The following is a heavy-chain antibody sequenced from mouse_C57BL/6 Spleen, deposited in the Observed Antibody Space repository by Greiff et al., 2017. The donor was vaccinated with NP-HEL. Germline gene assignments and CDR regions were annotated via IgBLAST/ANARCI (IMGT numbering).Heavy chain of an antibody. J-gene: IGHJ1*03. V-gene: IGHV1-7*01. CDR2: INPSSGYT. Sequence: QVQLKESGAELAKPGASVKLSCKASGYTFTSYWMHWVKQRPGQGLEWIGYINPSSGYTKYNQKFKDKATLTADKSSSTAYMQLSSLTYEDSAVYYCAVTTVVDQDYWYFDVWGTGTTVTVSS. D-gene: IGHD1-1*01. CDR1: GYTFTSYW. CDR3: AVTTVVDQDYWYFDV.